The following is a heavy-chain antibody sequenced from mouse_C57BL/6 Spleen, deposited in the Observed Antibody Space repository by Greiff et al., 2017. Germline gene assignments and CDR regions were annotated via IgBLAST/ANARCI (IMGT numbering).Heavy chain of an antibody. Sequence: VQLQPGAELVKPGASVKLSCKASGYTFTSYWMHWVKQRPGRGLEWIGRIDPNSGGTKYNAKFKSKATLTVDNPSSTAYMQLSSLPSEDSAVYDCARSETGTFLWCAYWGQGTLVTVSA. CDR1: GYTFTSYW. CDR2: IDPNSGGT. V-gene: IGHV1-72*01. D-gene: IGHD4-1*01. CDR3: ARSETGTFLWCAY. J-gene: IGHJ3*01.